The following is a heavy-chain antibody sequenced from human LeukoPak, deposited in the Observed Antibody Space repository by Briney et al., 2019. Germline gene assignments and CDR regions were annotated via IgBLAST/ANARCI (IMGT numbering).Heavy chain of an antibody. J-gene: IGHJ4*02. CDR3: AGDIGVAMIVVVPDIDY. CDR2: IIPILGIA. D-gene: IGHD3-22*01. V-gene: IGHV1-69*04. Sequence: GASVKVSCKASGGTFSSYAISWVRQAPGQGLEWMGRIIPILGIANYAQKFQGRVTITADKSTSTAYMELRSLRSDDTAVYYCAGDIGVAMIVVVPDIDYWGQGTLVTVSS. CDR1: GGTFSSYA.